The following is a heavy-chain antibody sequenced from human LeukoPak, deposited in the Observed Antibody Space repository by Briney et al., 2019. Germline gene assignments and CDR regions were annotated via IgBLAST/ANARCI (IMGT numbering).Heavy chain of an antibody. CDR2: INSDGSST. D-gene: IGHD5-18*01. J-gene: IGHJ4*02. CDR3: ARGGGYSYGSFDY. Sequence: GGSLRLSCAASGFTFRSYWMHWVRQPPGKGLVWVSRINSDGSSTAYADSVKGRFTISRDNAKNTLYLQMNSLRAEDTAVYYCARGGGYSYGSFDYWGQGTLVTVSS. CDR1: GFTFRSYW. V-gene: IGHV3-74*01.